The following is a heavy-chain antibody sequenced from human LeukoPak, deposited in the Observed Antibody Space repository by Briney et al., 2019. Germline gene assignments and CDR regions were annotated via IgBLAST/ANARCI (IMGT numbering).Heavy chain of an antibody. J-gene: IGHJ4*02. CDR1: GDTFTNYW. CDR3: AREESSGGHLDY. D-gene: IGHD6-19*01. Sequence: GESLKISCKGSGDTFTNYWIGWVRQMPGKGLEWRGIIYPGDSDTRYSPSFQGQVTISADKSISTAYLQWSSLKASDTTMYYCAREESSGGHLDYWGQGTLVTVSS. CDR2: IYPGDSDT. V-gene: IGHV5-51*01.